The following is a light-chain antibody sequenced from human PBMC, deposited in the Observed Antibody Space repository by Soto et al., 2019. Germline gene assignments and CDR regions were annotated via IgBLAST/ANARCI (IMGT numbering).Light chain of an antibody. CDR3: QHYDSSRWT. CDR2: DAS. Sequence: EIVLTQSPGTLSLSPGERATLSCRASQSVSSTYLTWYQQKPGRAPRLLIHDASRRATGIPDRFSGSGSGTDFSLTISRLEPEDFAVYYCQHYDSSRWTFGLGTKVDIK. CDR1: QSVSSTY. J-gene: IGKJ1*01. V-gene: IGKV3-20*01.